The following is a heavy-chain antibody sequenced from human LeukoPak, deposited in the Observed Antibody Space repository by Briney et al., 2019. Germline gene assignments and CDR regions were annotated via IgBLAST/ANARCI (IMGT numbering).Heavy chain of an antibody. J-gene: IGHJ3*02. CDR1: GFTFSSYA. V-gene: IGHV3-23*01. CDR3: VKDPDPRYCSSTSCSPI. CDR2: ISGSGGST. D-gene: IGHD2-2*01. Sequence: GGSLRLSCVASGFTFSSYAMSWVRQAPGKGLEWVSAISGSGGSTYYADSVKGRFTISRDNSKNTLYLQMNSLRVEDTAVYYCVKDPDPRYCSSTSCSPIWGQGTMVTVSS.